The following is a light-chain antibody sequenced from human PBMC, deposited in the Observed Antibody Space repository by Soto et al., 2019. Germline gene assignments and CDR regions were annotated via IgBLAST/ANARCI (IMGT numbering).Light chain of an antibody. CDR2: GNS. Sequence: QSVLTQPPSVSGAPGRRVTISCTGSSSNIGAGYDVHWYQQLPGTAPKLLIYGNSNRPSGVPDRFSGSKSATSASLAITGLQAEDEADYYCQSYDSSLSGSVFGGGTKLTVL. CDR3: QSYDSSLSGSV. J-gene: IGLJ2*01. V-gene: IGLV1-40*01. CDR1: SSNIGAGYD.